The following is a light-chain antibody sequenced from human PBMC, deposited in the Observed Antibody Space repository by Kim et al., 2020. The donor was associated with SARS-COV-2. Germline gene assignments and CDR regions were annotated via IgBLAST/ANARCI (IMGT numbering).Light chain of an antibody. CDR2: DAS. V-gene: IGKV1-33*01. Sequence: ASIGDRVTITCQANQDISNYLNWYQQKPGKAPNLLIYDASNLEAGVPSRFSGSGSGTDFTFTISSLQPEDIATYYCQQYETFPITFGQGTRLEIK. J-gene: IGKJ5*01. CDR1: QDISNY. CDR3: QQYETFPIT.